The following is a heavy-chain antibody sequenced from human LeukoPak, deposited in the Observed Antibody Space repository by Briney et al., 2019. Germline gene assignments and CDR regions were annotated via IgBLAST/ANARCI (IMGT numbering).Heavy chain of an antibody. CDR2: IYFSGSV. V-gene: IGHV4-34*01. D-gene: IGHD1-26*01. CDR3: AKHNGGGVVSYVAPGPPDYFDH. J-gene: IGHJ4*02. CDR1: GGSFSGYY. Sequence: SETLSLTCAVYGGSFSGYYWSWIRQPPGKGLECIGSIYFSGSVYYNPSLRSRVAISLDTSTKQLSLKLNSVTAADTAIYYCAKHNGGGVVSYVAPGPPDYFDHWGQGALVIVSS.